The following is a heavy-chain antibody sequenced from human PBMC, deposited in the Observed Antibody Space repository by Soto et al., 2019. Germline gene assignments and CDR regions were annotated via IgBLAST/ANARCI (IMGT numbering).Heavy chain of an antibody. J-gene: IGHJ6*02. Sequence: QVQLVQSGAEVKKPGSSVKVSCKASGGTFSSYAIRWVRQAPGQGLEWMGGIIPIFGTANYAQKFQGRVTITADKSTSTAYMELSSLRSEDTAVYYCARGYCSSTSCYWSGDYYYGMDVWGQGTTVTVSS. CDR3: ARGYCSSTSCYWSGDYYYGMDV. D-gene: IGHD2-2*01. V-gene: IGHV1-69*06. CDR2: IIPIFGTA. CDR1: GGTFSSYA.